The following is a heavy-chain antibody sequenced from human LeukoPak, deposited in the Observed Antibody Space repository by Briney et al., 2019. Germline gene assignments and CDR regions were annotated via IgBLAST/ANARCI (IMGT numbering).Heavy chain of an antibody. CDR1: GFSFGKYW. D-gene: IGHD3/OR15-3a*01. CDR2: IKLDESEK. V-gene: IGHV3-7*03. Sequence: GGSLRLSCVASGFSFGKYWMSWVRQAPGKGLEWVANIKLDESEKNYVDSVKGRFTISRDNTKNSLYLQMNSLRAEDTAVFYCARDQYDTWSRRGNFDSWGQGTLVIVSS. CDR3: ARDQYDTWSRRGNFDS. J-gene: IGHJ4*02.